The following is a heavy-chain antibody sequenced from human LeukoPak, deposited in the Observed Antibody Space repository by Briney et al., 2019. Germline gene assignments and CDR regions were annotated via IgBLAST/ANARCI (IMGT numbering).Heavy chain of an antibody. CDR3: AKSDGGGYRGLIDY. Sequence: PGGSLRLPCAASGFTFSSYSMNWVRQAPGKGLEWVSSISSSSSYIYYADSVKGRFTISRDNSKNTLYLQLTGLRADDTAVYYCAKSDGGGYRGLIDYWGQGTLVTVSS. D-gene: IGHD1-26*01. V-gene: IGHV3-21*04. CDR1: GFTFSSYS. CDR2: ISSSSSYI. J-gene: IGHJ4*02.